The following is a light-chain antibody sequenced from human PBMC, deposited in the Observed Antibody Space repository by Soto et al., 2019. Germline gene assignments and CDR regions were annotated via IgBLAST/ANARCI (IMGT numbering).Light chain of an antibody. V-gene: IGKV3-15*01. CDR2: GAS. CDR1: QSVSSN. J-gene: IGKJ2*01. CDR3: HQYNNWYT. Sequence: EILMTQSPATLSVSPGERATLSCRASQSVSSNLAWYQQKPGQAPRLLIYGASTRATGIPARFSGSGSGTEFTLTISSLQSEDFAVYYCHQYNNWYTFGQGTKVDIK.